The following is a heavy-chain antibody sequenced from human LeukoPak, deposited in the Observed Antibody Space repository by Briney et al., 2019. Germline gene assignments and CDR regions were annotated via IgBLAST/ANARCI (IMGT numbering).Heavy chain of an antibody. CDR2: IYYSGST. CDR3: AIRRGSLIRIAAAGTDAFDI. D-gene: IGHD6-13*01. J-gene: IGHJ3*02. Sequence: SETLSLTCTVSGGSISSSSYYWGWIRQPPGKGLEWIGSIYYSGSTYYNPSLKSRVTISVDTSKNQFSLKLSSVTAADTAVYYCAIRRGSLIRIAAAGTDAFDIWGQGAMVTVSS. V-gene: IGHV4-39*01. CDR1: GGSISSSSYY.